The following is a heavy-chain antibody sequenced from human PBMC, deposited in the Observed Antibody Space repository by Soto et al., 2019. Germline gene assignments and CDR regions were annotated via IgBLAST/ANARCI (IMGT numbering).Heavy chain of an antibody. CDR2: INHSGST. V-gene: IGHV4-34*01. Sequence: QVQLQQWGAGLLKPSETLSLTCAVYGGSFSGYYWTWIRQPPGTGLEWIGEINHSGSTNYNPSLKSRATLSVDTSKNQFSLKLTSGTAADTAVNYCARDKITGLFDYWGQGTLVTVSS. D-gene: IGHD2-8*02. CDR1: GGSFSGYY. J-gene: IGHJ4*02. CDR3: ARDKITGLFDY.